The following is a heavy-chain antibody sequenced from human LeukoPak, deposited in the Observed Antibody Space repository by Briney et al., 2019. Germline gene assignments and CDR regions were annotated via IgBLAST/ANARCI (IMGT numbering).Heavy chain of an antibody. V-gene: IGHV1-69*13. CDR3: ARDDRASVLAGGGWSGYPFDY. CDR2: IIPIFGTA. D-gene: IGHD3-3*01. Sequence: SVKVSCKASGGTFSSYAISWVRQAPGQGLEWMGGIIPIFGTANYAQKFQGRVTITADESTSTAYMELSSLRSEDAAVYYCARDDRASVLAGGGWSGYPFDYWGQGTLVTVSS. J-gene: IGHJ4*02. CDR1: GGTFSSYA.